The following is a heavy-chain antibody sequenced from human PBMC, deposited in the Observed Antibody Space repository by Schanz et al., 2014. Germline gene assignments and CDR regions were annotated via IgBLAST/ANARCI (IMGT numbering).Heavy chain of an antibody. J-gene: IGHJ4*02. D-gene: IGHD6-19*01. CDR2: ISDSGTYT. CDR3: AASSGWHPSTDY. V-gene: IGHV3-11*05. CDR1: GFPFSDYY. Sequence: VQLVESGGGLVQPGGSLRLSCTASGFPFSDYYMTWIRQAPGKGLEWLSYISDSGTYTNYADSVKGRFTISRDNAKSSLYLQMNSLRVEDTAVYYCAASSGWHPSTDYWGQGTLVTVSS.